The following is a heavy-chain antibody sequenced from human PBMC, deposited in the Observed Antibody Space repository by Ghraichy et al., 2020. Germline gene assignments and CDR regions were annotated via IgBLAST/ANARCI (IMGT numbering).Heavy chain of an antibody. J-gene: IGHJ4*02. CDR3: AGGPDYDFWN. Sequence: SETLSLTCAVSGYSISSGYYWGWIRQPPGKGLEWIGSIYHSGSTYYNPSLKSRVTISVDTSKNQFSLKLSSVTAADTAVYYCAGGPDYDFWNWGQGTLVTVSS. CDR1: GYSISSGYY. V-gene: IGHV4-38-2*01. D-gene: IGHD3-3*01. CDR2: IYHSGST.